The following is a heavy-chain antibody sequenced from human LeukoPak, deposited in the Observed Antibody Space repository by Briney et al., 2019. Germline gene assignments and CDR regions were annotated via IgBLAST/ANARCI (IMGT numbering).Heavy chain of an antibody. CDR2: IVVGSGNT. CDR3: AADDLTRGY. CDR1: GFTFTNSA. Sequence: GASVKVSCRASGFTFTNSAIQWVRQARGQRLEWIGWIVVGSGNTNYAQKFQERVTITRDMSTSTAYMELSSLRFGDTAVYYCAADDLTRGYWGQGTLVTVSS. V-gene: IGHV1-58*02. J-gene: IGHJ4*02.